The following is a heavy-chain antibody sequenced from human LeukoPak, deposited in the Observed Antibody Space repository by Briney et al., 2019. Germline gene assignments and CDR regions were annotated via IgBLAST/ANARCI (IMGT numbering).Heavy chain of an antibody. D-gene: IGHD3-3*01. V-gene: IGHV3-74*01. CDR1: GFTFSDYW. J-gene: IGHJ1*01. CDR2: IKSDGSRI. CDR3: AFLPPGH. Sequence: GGSLRLSCAASGFTFSDYWMDWVRQAPGKGLVWVSRIKSDGSRITYADSVRGRFTISRDNAKNTLYLQMNSLRAEDTAVYYCAFLPPGHWGQGTLVTVSS.